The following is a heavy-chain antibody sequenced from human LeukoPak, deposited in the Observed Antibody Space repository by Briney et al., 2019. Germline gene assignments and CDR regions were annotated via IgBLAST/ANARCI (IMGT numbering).Heavy chain of an antibody. V-gene: IGHV1-2*02. Sequence: EASVKVSCKASGYTFAGYYIHWVRQAPGQGLEYMGWINPNGGGTKYAQKFQGRVTMTRDTSTSTVYMELSSLRSEDTAVYYCARDGSSGWFGVFDYWGQGTLVTVSS. CDR2: INPNGGGT. D-gene: IGHD6-19*01. CDR3: ARDGSSGWFGVFDY. J-gene: IGHJ4*02. CDR1: GYTFAGYY.